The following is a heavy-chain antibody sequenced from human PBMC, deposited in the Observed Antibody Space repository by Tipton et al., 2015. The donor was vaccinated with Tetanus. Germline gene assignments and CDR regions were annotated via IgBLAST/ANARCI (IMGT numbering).Heavy chain of an antibody. D-gene: IGHD3-16*01. CDR2: VYSSGRT. CDR3: ARVKSVRFSDS. J-gene: IGHJ4*02. CDR1: GGSVSSGSSF. V-gene: IGHV4-61*01. Sequence: GLVKPSETLSLSCSVSGGSVSSGSSFWAWIRQPPGKGLESIGYVYSSGRTNYSPSLKSRVTISVETSKNQFSLKLSSVTAADTAIYYCARVKSVRFSDSWGQGTVVTVSS.